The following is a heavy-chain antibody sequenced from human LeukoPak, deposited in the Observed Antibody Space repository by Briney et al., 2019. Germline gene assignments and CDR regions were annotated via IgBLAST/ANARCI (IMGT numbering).Heavy chain of an antibody. CDR1: GFTVSNNY. V-gene: IGHV3-7*01. Sequence: GGSLRLSCAASGFTVSNNYMSWVRQAPGKGLEWVANINQDGSEKFYVDSVKGRFTISRDNAKNSLYLQMNSLRAEDTAVYYCAEGTTAWGQGTLVTVSS. CDR3: AEGTTA. D-gene: IGHD2/OR15-2a*01. CDR2: INQDGSEK. J-gene: IGHJ5*02.